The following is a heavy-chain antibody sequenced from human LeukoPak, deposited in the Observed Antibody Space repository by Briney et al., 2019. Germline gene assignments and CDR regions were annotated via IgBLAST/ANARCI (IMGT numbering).Heavy chain of an antibody. CDR2: IYSSGDT. CDR3: ARDPFGSSLDY. D-gene: IGHD1-26*01. Sequence: SETLSLTCTVSGGSVTSYYCNWIRQPAGKGLEWIGRIYSSGDTNYNPSLKSRITMSVDTSKNQFSLNLSSVTAADTAVYCCARDPFGSSLDYWGQGTLVTVSS. CDR1: GGSVTSYY. V-gene: IGHV4-4*07. J-gene: IGHJ4*02.